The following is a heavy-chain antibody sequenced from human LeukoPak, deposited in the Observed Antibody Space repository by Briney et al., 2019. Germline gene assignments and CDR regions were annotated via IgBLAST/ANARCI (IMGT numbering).Heavy chain of an antibody. V-gene: IGHV4-59*01. Sequence: NPSETLSLTCNVSGGSISSYYWSWIRQPPGKGLEWVGYIYYSGSTNYNPSLKSRVTISVDTSKNQFSLKLSSVTAADTAVYYCARSRITIFGVVTGFDPWGQGTLVTVSS. CDR2: IYYSGST. J-gene: IGHJ5*02. D-gene: IGHD3-3*01. CDR3: ARSRITIFGVVTGFDP. CDR1: GGSISSYY.